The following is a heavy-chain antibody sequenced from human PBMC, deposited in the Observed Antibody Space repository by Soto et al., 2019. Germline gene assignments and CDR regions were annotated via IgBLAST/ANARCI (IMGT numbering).Heavy chain of an antibody. CDR3: ERRPAYDSSGYVQFDP. J-gene: IGHJ5*02. CDR2: LYYSGSP. D-gene: IGHD3-22*01. Sequence: QLQQSGPGLVKPSETLSLTCSVSGDSISINTHFWDWIRQPPGKGLEWIGTLYYSGSPYYNPSLKSRVTIFVDTSKNQVALKLASVTAADTAVYYCERRPAYDSSGYVQFDPWGQGTLVTVLS. CDR1: GDSISINTHF. V-gene: IGHV4-39*01.